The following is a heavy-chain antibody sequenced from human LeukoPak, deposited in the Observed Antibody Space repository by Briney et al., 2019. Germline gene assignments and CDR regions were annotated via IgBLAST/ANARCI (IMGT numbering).Heavy chain of an antibody. J-gene: IGHJ3*02. Sequence: ASVKVSCKASGYTFTSYYMNWVRQAPGQGLEWMGRIDPSGGSTSHAQKFQGRVTMTRDTSTSTVYMELSSLSSEDTAVYYCARSYDAFDIWGQGTMVTVSS. V-gene: IGHV1-46*01. CDR2: IDPSGGST. CDR1: GYTFTSYY. CDR3: ARSYDAFDI.